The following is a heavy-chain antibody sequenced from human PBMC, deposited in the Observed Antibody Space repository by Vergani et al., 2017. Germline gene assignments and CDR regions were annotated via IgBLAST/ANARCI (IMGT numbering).Heavy chain of an antibody. D-gene: IGHD4-17*01. V-gene: IGHV4-61*01. CDR1: GGSVSSGSYY. CDR2: INHRGST. Sequence: QLQLQESGPGLLKPSETLSLTCTVSGGSVSSGSYYWSWIRQPPGKGLEWIGEINHRGSTNYNPSLKSRVTISVDTSKNQFSLKLSSVTAADTAVYYCARRGILGDGDLTSVDYWGQGTLVSVSS. J-gene: IGHJ4*02. CDR3: ARRGILGDGDLTSVDY.